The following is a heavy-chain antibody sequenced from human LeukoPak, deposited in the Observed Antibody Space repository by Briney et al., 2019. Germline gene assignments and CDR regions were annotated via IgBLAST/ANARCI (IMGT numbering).Heavy chain of an antibody. CDR2: ISYDGSNK. CDR3: AKDATDSSGFNWFDP. J-gene: IGHJ5*02. Sequence: GRSLRLSCAASGFTFSSYGMHWVRQAPGKGLEWGAVISYDGSNKYYADSVKGRFTISRDNSKSTLYLQMNSLRAEDTAVYYCAKDATDSSGFNWFDPWGQGTLVTVSS. D-gene: IGHD3-22*01. CDR1: GFTFSSYG. V-gene: IGHV3-30*18.